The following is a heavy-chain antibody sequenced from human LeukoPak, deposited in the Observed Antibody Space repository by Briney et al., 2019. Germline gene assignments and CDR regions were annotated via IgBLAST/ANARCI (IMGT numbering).Heavy chain of an antibody. V-gene: IGHV3-74*01. CDR1: GFPFSGYW. CDR3: ARDYSSVPEY. Sequence: QPGGSLRLSCAASGFPFSGYWKYRLRQAPGKGMVWVSRIKPDGSYTSYADFVKGRFTTSRDNAKNTLYLQLSSLRAEDTAVYYCARDYSSVPEYWGQGTLVTVSS. CDR2: IKPDGSYT. J-gene: IGHJ4*02. D-gene: IGHD6-19*01.